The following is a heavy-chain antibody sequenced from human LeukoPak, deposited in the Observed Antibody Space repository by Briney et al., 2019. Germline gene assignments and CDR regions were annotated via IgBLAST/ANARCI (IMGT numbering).Heavy chain of an antibody. Sequence: SQTLSLTCTVSGGSISSGDYYWSWIRQPPGKGLEWIGYIYYSGNTYYNPSLKSRVTISVDTSKNQFSLKLSSVTAADTAVYYCASLIVVVPAAIPRDAFDIWGQGTMVTVSS. J-gene: IGHJ3*02. D-gene: IGHD2-2*01. V-gene: IGHV4-30-4*08. CDR1: GGSISSGDYY. CDR2: IYYSGNT. CDR3: ASLIVVVPAAIPRDAFDI.